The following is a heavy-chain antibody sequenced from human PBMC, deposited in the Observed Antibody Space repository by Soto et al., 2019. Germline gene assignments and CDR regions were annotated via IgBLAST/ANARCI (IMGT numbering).Heavy chain of an antibody. CDR1: GVSISSYY. CDR2: IYTSGST. D-gene: IGHD6-25*01. J-gene: IGHJ4*02. Sequence: QVQLQESRPGLVKPSETLSLTCTVSGVSISSYYWSWIRQPAGKGLEWIGRIYTSGSTNYNPSLKCRVTMAVDTSKHQFPLKLSSVTAADTAGCYCAREGGRLVLWGQGTLVTVSS. V-gene: IGHV4-4*07. CDR3: AREGGRLVL.